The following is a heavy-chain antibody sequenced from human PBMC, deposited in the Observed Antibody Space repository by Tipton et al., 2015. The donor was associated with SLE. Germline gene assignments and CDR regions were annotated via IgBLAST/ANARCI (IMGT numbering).Heavy chain of an antibody. CDR2: INHGGST. Sequence: LRLSCSIYGGSFGGYYWSWIRQPPGKGLEWIGEINHGGSTNYNPSLKSRVTISVDTSKNQLSLKLSSVTAAGTAVYYCARQRLRLLSPLDAWGQGTTVTVS. J-gene: IGHJ6*02. V-gene: IGHV4-34*01. CDR3: ARQRLRLLSPLDA. D-gene: IGHD3-10*01. CDR1: GGSFGGYY.